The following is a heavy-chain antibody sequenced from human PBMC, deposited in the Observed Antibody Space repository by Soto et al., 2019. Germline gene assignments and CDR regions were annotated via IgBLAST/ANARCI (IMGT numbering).Heavy chain of an antibody. CDR1: GGSISSGGYY. CDR3: ARDLGDYGGWFDP. J-gene: IGHJ5*02. Sequence: SETLSLTCTVSGGSISSGGYYWSWIRQHPGKGLEWIGYIYYSGSTYYNPSLKSRVTISVDTSKNQFSLKLSSVTAADTAVYYCARDLGDYGGWFDPWGQGTLVTVSS. CDR2: IYYSGST. D-gene: IGHD4-17*01. V-gene: IGHV4-31*03.